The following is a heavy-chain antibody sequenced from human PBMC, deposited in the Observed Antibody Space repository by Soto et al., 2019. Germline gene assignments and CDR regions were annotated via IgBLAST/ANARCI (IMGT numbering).Heavy chain of an antibody. CDR3: AGLRYWNECYCMDV. D-gene: IGHD1-1*01. V-gene: IGHV4-61*01. CDR2: IYYTGST. CDR1: GGSVNDNNYY. Sequence: SETLSLTCTVSGGSVNDNNYYWNWIRQPPGKGLEWIGYIYYTGSTNYNPSLKSRVTMSIYTSKNQFSLTLSSVTAADTAVYYWAGLRYWNECYCMDVWGQGTTVTVSS. J-gene: IGHJ6*02.